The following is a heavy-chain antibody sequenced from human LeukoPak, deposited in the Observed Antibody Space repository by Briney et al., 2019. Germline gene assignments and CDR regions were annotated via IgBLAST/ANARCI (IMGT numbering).Heavy chain of an antibody. CDR2: ISSSSSYI. Sequence: GPLRLSCAASGFTFSSYSMNWVRQAPGQGLEWVSSISSSSSYIYCADSVKGRFTISRDNAKNSLYLQMNSLRAEDTAVYYCARDGMIVVVPYYFDYWGQGTLVTVSS. CDR3: ARDGMIVVVPYYFDY. D-gene: IGHD3-22*01. J-gene: IGHJ4*02. CDR1: GFTFSSYS. V-gene: IGHV3-21*01.